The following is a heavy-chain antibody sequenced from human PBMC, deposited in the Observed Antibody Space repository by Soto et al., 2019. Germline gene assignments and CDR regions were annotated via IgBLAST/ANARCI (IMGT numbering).Heavy chain of an antibody. CDR3: AKGGFWVHYGMDV. V-gene: IGHV3-23*01. D-gene: IGHD2-15*01. J-gene: IGHJ6*02. CDR2: ISRSGDIT. Sequence: EVQLLESGGALAQPGGYLRHFCAASGSTFSAFCMNWVRQAQGKGLEWVSAISRSGDITYYADSVKGRFTISRDNSKNTLYLEMNSLTGDDTAVYYCAKGGFWVHYGMDVWGQGTTVIVSS. CDR1: GSTFSAFC.